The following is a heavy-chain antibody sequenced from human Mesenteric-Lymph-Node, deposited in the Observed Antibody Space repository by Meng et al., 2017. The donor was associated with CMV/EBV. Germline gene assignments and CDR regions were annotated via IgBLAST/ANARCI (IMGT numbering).Heavy chain of an antibody. V-gene: IGHV3-21*01. CDR3: ASLSSSNLDY. CDR2: ISSSSSYI. J-gene: IGHJ4*02. Sequence: GESLKISCAASGFTFSSYSMNWVRQAPGKGLEWVSSISSSSSYIYYADSVKGRFTISRDNAKNSLYLQMNSLRAEDTAVYYCASLSSSNLDYWGQGTLVTVSS. CDR1: GFTFSSYS. D-gene: IGHD6-13*01.